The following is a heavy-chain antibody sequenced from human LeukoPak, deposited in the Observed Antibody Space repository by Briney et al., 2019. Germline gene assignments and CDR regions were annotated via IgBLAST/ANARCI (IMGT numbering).Heavy chain of an antibody. Sequence: PGGSLRLSCAASGFTFSSYGMLWVRQAPGKGLEWVAFIRYDGSNKYYADSVKGRFTISRDNSKNTLYLQMNSLRAEDTAVYYCAKGVTTRRWLPRDYYDYWGQGTLGTVSS. CDR2: IRYDGSNK. J-gene: IGHJ4*02. CDR3: AKGVTTRRWLPRDYYDY. V-gene: IGHV3-30*02. D-gene: IGHD5-18*01. CDR1: GFTFSSYG.